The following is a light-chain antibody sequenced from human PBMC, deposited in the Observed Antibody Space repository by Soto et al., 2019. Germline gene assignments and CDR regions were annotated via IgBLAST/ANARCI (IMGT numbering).Light chain of an antibody. CDR2: DAS. J-gene: IGKJ1*01. Sequence: IQLTQSPSSLSASVGDRVTITCRASQDISSYFAWYQQKPGKAPKLLIYDASTLESGVPSRFSGSGSGTEFTLTISSLQPDDFATYYCQQYSTYTPRTFGQGTKVDIK. CDR3: QQYSTYTPRT. CDR1: QDISSY. V-gene: IGKV1-9*01.